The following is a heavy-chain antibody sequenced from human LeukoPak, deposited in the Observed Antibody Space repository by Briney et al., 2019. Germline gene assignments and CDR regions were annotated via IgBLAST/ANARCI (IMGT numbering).Heavy chain of an antibody. D-gene: IGHD5-18*01. CDR2: IIPTFGTA. V-gene: IGHV1-69*05. Sequence: GASVKVSCKASGGTFSSYAISWVRQAPGQGLEWMGRIIPTFGTANYAQKFQGRVTITTDESTSTAYMELSSLRSEDTAVYYCARDPPQDSYLAIWGQGTLVTVSS. CDR3: ARDPPQDSYLAI. CDR1: GGTFSSYA. J-gene: IGHJ4*02.